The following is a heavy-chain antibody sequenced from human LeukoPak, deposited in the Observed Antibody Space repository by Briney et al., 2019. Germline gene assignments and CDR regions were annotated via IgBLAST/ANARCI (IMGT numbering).Heavy chain of an antibody. J-gene: IGHJ4*02. CDR2: ISGSSDIT. D-gene: IGHD3-10*01. CDR3: LPSDG. Sequence: GGSLRLSCAASGFSFRNYDMTWVRQAPGKGLEWVASISGSSDITNYADSVKGRFTISRDNSKNTLYLQMNSLRAEDTAVYYCLPSDGGGQGTLVTVSS. CDR1: GFSFRNYD. V-gene: IGHV3-23*01.